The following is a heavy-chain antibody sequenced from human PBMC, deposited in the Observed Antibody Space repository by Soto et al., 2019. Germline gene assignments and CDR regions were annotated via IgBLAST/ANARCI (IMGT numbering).Heavy chain of an antibody. V-gene: IGHV3-13*01. Sequence: PGGALRLSCAASAFTFSSYDMHWVGQATGKGLEGVSAIGTAGDTFYPGSVQGRLTISRENANNSLYLQMNSLSARDTAVYYCARVPKGQLWTFDYWGQGTLVTVSS. CDR2: IGTAGDT. D-gene: IGHD5-18*01. CDR1: AFTFSSYD. CDR3: ARVPKGQLWTFDY. J-gene: IGHJ4*02.